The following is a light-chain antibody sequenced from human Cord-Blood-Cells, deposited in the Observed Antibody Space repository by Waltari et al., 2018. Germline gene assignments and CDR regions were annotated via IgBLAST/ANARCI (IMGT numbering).Light chain of an antibody. CDR3: QQYNSYSPYT. J-gene: IGKJ2*01. CDR2: DAS. Sequence: DIQMTQSPSTLSASVGDRVTITCRPSRSISSWLAGYQQKPGKAPKLLIYDASSLESGVPSRCSGSGSGTEFTLTISSLQPDDFATYYCQQYNSYSPYTFGQGTKLEIK. CDR1: RSISSW. V-gene: IGKV1-5*01.